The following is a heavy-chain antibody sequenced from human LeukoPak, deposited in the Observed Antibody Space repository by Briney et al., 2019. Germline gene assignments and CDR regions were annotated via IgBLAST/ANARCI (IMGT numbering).Heavy chain of an antibody. CDR1: GFTFSSYS. CDR2: ISSSSSTI. V-gene: IGHV3-48*01. D-gene: IGHD3-22*01. Sequence: GGSLRLSCAASGFTFSSYSMNWVRQAPGKGLEWVSYISSSSSTIYYADSVKGRFTISRDNAKNSLYLQMNSLRAEDTAVYYCAREAGYYDSSGYYYALYAFDIWGQGTMVTVSS. CDR3: AREAGYYDSSGYYYALYAFDI. J-gene: IGHJ3*02.